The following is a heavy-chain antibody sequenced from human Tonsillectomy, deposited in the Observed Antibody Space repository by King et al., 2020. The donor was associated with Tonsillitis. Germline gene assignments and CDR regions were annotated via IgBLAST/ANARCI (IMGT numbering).Heavy chain of an antibody. D-gene: IGHD3-10*01. CDR2: MFNTGKS. V-gene: IGHV4-59*02. CDR3: ARVNGFDSGSGSFDY. CDR1: GGYVNSYF. Sequence: VQLQESGPGLVKPSETLSLTCTVSGGYVNSYFWSWIRLSPGKGLEWIGHMFNTGKSDYNPSLESRVTISVDTSKNQFSLRLSSVTAADTAVYYCARVNGFDSGSGSFDYWGQGSLVTVSS. J-gene: IGHJ4*02.